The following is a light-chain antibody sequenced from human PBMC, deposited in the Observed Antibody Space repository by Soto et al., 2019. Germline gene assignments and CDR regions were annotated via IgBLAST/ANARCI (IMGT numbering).Light chain of an antibody. CDR1: QGISSY. J-gene: IGKJ1*01. Sequence: AIRMTQSPSSLSASTGARVTITCRASQGISSYLAWYQQKPGKAPKLLIYAASTLHSGVPSRFSGSGAGTDFTLTISGLHSEDFATYYCQQYYSYLWTFGQGTKVEIK. CDR3: QQYYSYLWT. CDR2: AAS. V-gene: IGKV1-8*01.